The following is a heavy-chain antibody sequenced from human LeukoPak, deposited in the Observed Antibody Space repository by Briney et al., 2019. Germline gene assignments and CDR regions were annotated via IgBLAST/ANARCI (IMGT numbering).Heavy chain of an antibody. J-gene: IGHJ4*02. D-gene: IGHD3-10*01. V-gene: IGHV1-18*01. Sequence: GASVKVSCKASVYTFTSDGISWVRHTPGEGREWVGYISAYNGNKKYAQKLQGGVTMTTETSTSTAYLEMRSLRSDDTAVYYCARDHIDYGSGSYYTGVFDYWGQGTLVTVSS. CDR3: ARDHIDYGSGSYYTGVFDY. CDR2: ISAYNGNK. CDR1: VYTFTSDG.